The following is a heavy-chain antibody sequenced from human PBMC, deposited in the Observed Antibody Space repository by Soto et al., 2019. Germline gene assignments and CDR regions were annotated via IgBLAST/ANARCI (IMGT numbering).Heavy chain of an antibody. Sequence: GASVKVSCKVSGYTLTELSMHWVRQAPGEGLEWMGGFDPEDGETIYAQKFQGRVTMTEDTSTDTAYMELSSLRSEDTAVYYCAAINWIVVVPAASGSRDKNFDYWGQGTLVTVSS. V-gene: IGHV1-24*01. CDR2: FDPEDGET. J-gene: IGHJ4*02. D-gene: IGHD2-2*01. CDR3: AAINWIVVVPAASGSRDKNFDY. CDR1: GYTLTELS.